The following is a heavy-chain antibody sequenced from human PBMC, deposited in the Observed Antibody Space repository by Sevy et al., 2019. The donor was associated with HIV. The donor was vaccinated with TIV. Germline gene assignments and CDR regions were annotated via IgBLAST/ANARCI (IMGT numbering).Heavy chain of an antibody. V-gene: IGHV3-30*18. J-gene: IGHJ5*02. D-gene: IGHD2-15*01. CDR1: GFSFSTNG. CDR3: AKDSGYLSGWDPRFDP. Sequence: GGSLRLSCAGSGFSFSTNGMHWVRQAPGKGLDWVAVISKNGDYKYYADSVQGRFTISRDNSKHTLFLQMNSLRTEDTALYYCAKDSGYLSGWDPRFDPWGQGTLVTVSS. CDR2: ISKNGDYK.